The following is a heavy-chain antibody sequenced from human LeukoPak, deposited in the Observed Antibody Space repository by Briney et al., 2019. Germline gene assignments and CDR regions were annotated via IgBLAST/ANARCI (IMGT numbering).Heavy chain of an antibody. J-gene: IGHJ5*02. V-gene: IGHV3-9*01. Sequence: PGGSPRLSCAASGFTFDDYAMHWVRQAPGKGLEWVSGISWNSGSIGYADSVKGRFTISRDNAKNSLYLQMNSLRAEDTALYYCAKDSNGDYVGWFDPWGQGTLVTVSS. CDR1: GFTFDDYA. CDR3: AKDSNGDYVGWFDP. CDR2: ISWNSGSI. D-gene: IGHD4-17*01.